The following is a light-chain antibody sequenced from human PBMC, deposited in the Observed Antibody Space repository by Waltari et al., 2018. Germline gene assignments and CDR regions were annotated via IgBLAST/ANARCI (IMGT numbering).Light chain of an antibody. Sequence: QSALTQPASVSGSPGQSITISCTGTSSDVGFSNYVSWYQQHPGKAPKVIIYDVNNRPSGVSNRFSGSKSGNTASLTISGLQAEDEADYYCSSYTSTSTDVFGTGTYVTVL. CDR3: SSYTSTSTDV. CDR1: SSDVGFSNY. V-gene: IGLV2-14*03. CDR2: DVN. J-gene: IGLJ1*01.